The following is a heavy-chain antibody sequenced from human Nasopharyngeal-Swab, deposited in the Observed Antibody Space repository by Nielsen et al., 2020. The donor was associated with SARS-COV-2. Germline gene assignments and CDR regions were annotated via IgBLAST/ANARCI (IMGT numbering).Heavy chain of an antibody. V-gene: IGHV6-1*01. J-gene: IGHJ6*03. CDR3: ARARGAYGDYYYYYYTDV. CDR2: TYYRSKWYN. CDR1: GASVSSSTAA. D-gene: IGHD4-17*01. Sequence: SETLSLTCAISGASVSSSTAAWNWIRQSPSRGFEWLGRTYYRSKWYNDYAVPVKSRITINPDTSKNQFSLHLNSVTPEDTAVYYCARARGAYGDYYYYYYTDVWGKGTTVTVSS.